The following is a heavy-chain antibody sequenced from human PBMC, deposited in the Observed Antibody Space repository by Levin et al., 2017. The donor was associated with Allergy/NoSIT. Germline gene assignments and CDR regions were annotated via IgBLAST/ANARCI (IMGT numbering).Heavy chain of an antibody. Sequence: RTGGSLRLSCAASGFTFSNYWMTWVRQAPGKGLEWVASIQPDGSGKYYVDSLKGRFSISRDNAKDSLYLQMNSLRAEDTAVYYCARYPNPPYYFDYWGQGTLVTVSS. CDR2: IQPDGSGK. V-gene: IGHV3-7*01. CDR3: ARYPNPPYYFDY. CDR1: GFTFSNYW. J-gene: IGHJ4*02.